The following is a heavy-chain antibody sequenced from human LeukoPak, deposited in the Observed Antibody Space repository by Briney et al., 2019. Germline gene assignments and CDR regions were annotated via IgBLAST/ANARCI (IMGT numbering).Heavy chain of an antibody. Sequence: GASVKVSCKASGYTFTGYYMHWVRQAPEQGLEWMGWINPNSGGTNYAQKFQGRVTMIRDTSISTAYMELSRLRSDDTAVYYCARESPKGNMNDYWGQGTLVTVSS. V-gene: IGHV1-2*02. CDR3: ARESPKGNMNDY. CDR2: INPNSGGT. D-gene: IGHD3-16*01. CDR1: GYTFTGYY. J-gene: IGHJ4*02.